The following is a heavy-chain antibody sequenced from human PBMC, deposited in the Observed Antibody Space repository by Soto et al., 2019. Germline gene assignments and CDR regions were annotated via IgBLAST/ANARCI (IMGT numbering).Heavy chain of an antibody. CDR3: AIHKRVYGDYAPAHAFDI. CDR1: GFTVSSNY. CDR2: IYSGGST. D-gene: IGHD4-17*01. Sequence: GGSLRLSCAASGFTVSSNYMSWVRQAPGKGLEWVSVIYSGGSTYYADSGKGRFTISRDNSKNTLYLQMNSLRAEDTAVYYCAIHKRVYGDYAPAHAFDIWGQGTMVTVSS. V-gene: IGHV3-53*01. J-gene: IGHJ3*02.